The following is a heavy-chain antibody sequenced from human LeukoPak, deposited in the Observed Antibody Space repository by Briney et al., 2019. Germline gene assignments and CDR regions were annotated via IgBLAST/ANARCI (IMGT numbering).Heavy chain of an antibody. CDR3: ARAGSGWSFDY. CDR2: VSHSGNT. V-gene: IGHV4-34*10. J-gene: IGHJ4*02. Sequence: SETLSLTCAVYGGSFSGYYWSWIRQPPGKELEWIGYVSHSGNTNCNPSLKSRLTMSLDTSKNHFSLRLSSVNAADTAVYYCARAGSGWSFDYWGQGSLVTVSS. CDR1: GGSFSGYY. D-gene: IGHD6-19*01.